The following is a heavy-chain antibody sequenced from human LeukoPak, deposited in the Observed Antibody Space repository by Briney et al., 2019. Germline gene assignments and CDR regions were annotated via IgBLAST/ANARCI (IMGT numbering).Heavy chain of an antibody. Sequence: GGSLRLSCVASGFDFTAYWMSWVCQAPGKGLEWVATMNGPGSLKHYADSVKGRFTISRDNALNSVYLQMNSLRAEDTAVYYCARGKWELRGWGQGTLVTVSS. CDR3: ARGKWELRG. V-gene: IGHV3-7*01. D-gene: IGHD1-26*01. CDR1: GFDFTAYW. CDR2: MNGPGSLK. J-gene: IGHJ4*02.